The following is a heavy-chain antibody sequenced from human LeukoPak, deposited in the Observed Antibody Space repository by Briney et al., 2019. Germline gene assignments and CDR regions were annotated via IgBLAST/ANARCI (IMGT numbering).Heavy chain of an antibody. CDR3: EKEYGYYDSSGYCFDY. CDR2: ISGSGGST. D-gene: IGHD3-22*01. Sequence: PGGSLRLSCAASGFTFSSYAMSWVRQAPGKGLEWVSAISGSGGSTCYADSVKGRFTISRDNSKNTLYLQMNSLRAEDTAVYYCEKEYGYYDSSGYCFDYWGQGTLVTVSS. V-gene: IGHV3-23*01. CDR1: GFTFSSYA. J-gene: IGHJ4*02.